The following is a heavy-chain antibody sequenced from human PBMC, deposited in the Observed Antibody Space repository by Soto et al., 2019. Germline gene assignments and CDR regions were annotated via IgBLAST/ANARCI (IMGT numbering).Heavy chain of an antibody. CDR2: INPNSGGT. CDR1: GYTFTGCC. J-gene: IGHJ4*02. Sequence: ASVKVSWKDSGYTFTGCCMHWVRQAPGQGLEWMGWINPNSGGTNYAQKFQGRVTMTRDTSISTAYMELSRLRSDDTAAYYCARDLQQLLEFDYWGQGTLDTVSS. CDR3: ARDLQQLLEFDY. D-gene: IGHD6-13*01. V-gene: IGHV1-2*02.